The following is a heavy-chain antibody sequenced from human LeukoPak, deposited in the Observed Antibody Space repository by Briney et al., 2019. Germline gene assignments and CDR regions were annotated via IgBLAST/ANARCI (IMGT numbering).Heavy chain of an antibody. J-gene: IGHJ4*02. CDR1: GFTFSSYS. Sequence: GSLRLSCAASGFTFSSYSMNWVRRAPGKGLEWVSSISSSSSYIYYADSVKGRFTISRDNAKHSLYLQMNSLRAEDTAVYYCAREPEYDFWSGYYSRGYYFDYWGQGTLVTVSS. CDR2: ISSSSSYI. V-gene: IGHV3-21*01. CDR3: AREPEYDFWSGYYSRGYYFDY. D-gene: IGHD3-3*01.